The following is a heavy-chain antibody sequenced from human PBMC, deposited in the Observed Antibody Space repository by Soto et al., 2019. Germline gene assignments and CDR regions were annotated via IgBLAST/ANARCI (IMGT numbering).Heavy chain of an antibody. CDR2: IHYSGSV. CDR3: AIEDDGGDRDYYGLDV. CDR1: GGSISSEYYH. J-gene: IGHJ6*02. V-gene: IGHV4-30-4*01. D-gene: IGHD4-17*01. Sequence: QVQLQESGPGQVRPSQTLTLTCTVSGGSISSEYYHWTWIRQAPGKGLEWIGYIHYSGSVHYNPSLQSRLTMSVDTSKNLCSLKLSSVTAADTAVYFCAIEDDGGDRDYYGLDVWGQGTTVTVSS.